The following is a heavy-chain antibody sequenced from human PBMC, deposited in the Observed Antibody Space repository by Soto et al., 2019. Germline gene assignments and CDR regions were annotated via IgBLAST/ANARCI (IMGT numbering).Heavy chain of an antibody. CDR1: GSTFSSYG. CDR3: RYYYDSSGPDAFDI. V-gene: IGHV3-30*03. J-gene: IGHJ3*02. D-gene: IGHD3-22*01. CDR2: ISYDGSNK. Sequence: GGSLRLSCAASGSTFSSYGMHWVRQAPGKGLEWVAVISYDGSNKYYADSVKGRFTISRDNSKNTLYLQMNSLRAEDTAVYYCRYYYDSSGPDAFDIWGQGTMVTVSS.